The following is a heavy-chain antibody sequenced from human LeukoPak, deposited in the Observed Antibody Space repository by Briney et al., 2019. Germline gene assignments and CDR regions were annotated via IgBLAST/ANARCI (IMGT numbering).Heavy chain of an antibody. Sequence: PGGSLRLSCAASGFTFSSYGMHWVRQAPGKGLEWVAFIRYDGSNKYHADSVKGRFTISRDNSKNTLYLQMNSLRAEDTAVYYCAKDHSGSYYEYYFDYWGQGTLVTVSS. V-gene: IGHV3-30*02. CDR2: IRYDGSNK. CDR3: AKDHSGSYYEYYFDY. D-gene: IGHD1-26*01. CDR1: GFTFSSYG. J-gene: IGHJ4*02.